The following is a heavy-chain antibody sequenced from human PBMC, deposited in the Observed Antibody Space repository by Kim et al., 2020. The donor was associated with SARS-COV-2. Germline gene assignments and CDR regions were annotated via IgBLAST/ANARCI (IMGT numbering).Heavy chain of an antibody. V-gene: IGHV1-18*01. CDR3: ARAPWGL. J-gene: IGHJ4*02. Sequence: YNGNTNYAQKLQGRVTMTTDTATSTAYMELRSLRSDDTAVYYCARAPWGLWGQGTLVTVSS. D-gene: IGHD7-27*01. CDR2: YNGNT.